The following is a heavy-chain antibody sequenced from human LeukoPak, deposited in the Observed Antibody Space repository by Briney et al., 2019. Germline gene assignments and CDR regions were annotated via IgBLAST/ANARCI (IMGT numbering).Heavy chain of an antibody. J-gene: IGHJ3*02. CDR1: GGTFSSYA. V-gene: IGHV1-46*01. CDR3: ARGKFNYCSGGSCYPKYAFDI. Sequence: ASVKVSCKASGGTFSSYAISWVRQAPGQGLEWMGIINPSGGSTSYAQKFQGRVTMTRDTSTSTVYMELSSLRSEDTAVYYCARGKFNYCSGGSCYPKYAFDIWGQGTMVTVSS. CDR2: INPSGGST. D-gene: IGHD2-15*01.